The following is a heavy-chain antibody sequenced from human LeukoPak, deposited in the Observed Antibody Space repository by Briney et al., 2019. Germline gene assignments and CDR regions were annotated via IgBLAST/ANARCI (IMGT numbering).Heavy chain of an antibody. J-gene: IGHJ4*02. Sequence: SETLSLTCTVSGGSISSSSYYWGWIRQPPGKGLEWIGSIYYSGSTYYNPSLKSRVTISVDTSKNQFSLKLSSVTAADTAVYYCARDTIRGFTGFGYWGQGTLVTVSS. D-gene: IGHD3-10*01. CDR1: GGSISSSSYY. CDR3: ARDTIRGFTGFGY. V-gene: IGHV4-39*07. CDR2: IYYSGST.